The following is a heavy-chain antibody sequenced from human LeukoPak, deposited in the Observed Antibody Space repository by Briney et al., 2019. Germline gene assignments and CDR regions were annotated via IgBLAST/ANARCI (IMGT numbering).Heavy chain of an antibody. D-gene: IGHD1-26*01. CDR3: ARDAAGAKSFDI. V-gene: IGHV1-18*01. J-gene: IGHJ3*02. CDR2: GSALNENR. Sequence: ASVKVSCKASGYIFTDYGVNWVRQAPGQGLEWMGWGSALNENRYYGQRFQGRVTMTTDRSTTTVYMELSSLRSDDTAVYYCARDAAGAKSFDIWGQGTMVIISS. CDR1: GYIFTDYG.